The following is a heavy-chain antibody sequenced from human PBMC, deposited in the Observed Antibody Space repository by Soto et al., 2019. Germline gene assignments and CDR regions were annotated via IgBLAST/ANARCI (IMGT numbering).Heavy chain of an antibody. J-gene: IGHJ3*02. CDR2: INHSGST. D-gene: IGHD3-16*01. V-gene: IGHV4-34*01. CDR1: GGSISGYY. CDR3: ARVGLDVSAFDI. Sequence: NPSETLSLTCTVSGGSISGYYWSWIRQPPGKGLEWIGEINHSGSTNYNPSLKSRVTISVDTSKNQFSLKLSSVTAADTAMYYCARVGLDVSAFDIWGQGTMVTVSS.